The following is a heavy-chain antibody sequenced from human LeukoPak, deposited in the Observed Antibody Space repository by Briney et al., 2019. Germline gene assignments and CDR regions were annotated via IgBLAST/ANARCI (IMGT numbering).Heavy chain of an antibody. D-gene: IGHD1-26*01. V-gene: IGHV3-30*03. CDR1: GFTFSGYG. CDR3: AREGVSGSYYAY. J-gene: IGHJ4*02. CDR2: ISYDGSNK. Sequence: GGSLRLSCAASGFTFSGYGMHWVRQAPGKGLEWVAVISYDGSNKYYADSVKGRFTISRDNSKNTLYLQMNSLRAEDTAVYYCAREGVSGSYYAYWGQGTLVTVSS.